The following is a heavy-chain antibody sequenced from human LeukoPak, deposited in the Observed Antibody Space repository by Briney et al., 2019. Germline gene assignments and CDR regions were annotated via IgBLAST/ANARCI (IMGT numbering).Heavy chain of an antibody. CDR3: AKDEVVPGYYYTDV. D-gene: IGHD2-2*01. J-gene: IGHJ6*03. CDR1: GGSISSSSYY. V-gene: IGHV4-39*02. CDR2: IYYSGST. Sequence: SETLSLTCTVSGGSISSSSYYWGWIRQPPGKGLEWIGSIYYSGSTYYNPSLKSRVTISVDTSKNQFSLKLSSVTAADTAVYYCAKDEVVPGYYYTDVWGRGTTVTISS.